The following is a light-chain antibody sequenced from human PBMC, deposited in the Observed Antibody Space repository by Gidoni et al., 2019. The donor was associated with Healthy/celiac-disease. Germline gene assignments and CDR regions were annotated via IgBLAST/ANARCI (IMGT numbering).Light chain of an antibody. V-gene: IGKV1-17*03. CDR1: QGISNY. J-gene: IGKJ1*01. Sequence: EILMTQSPSSMSASVGDRVTITCRASQGISNYLAWFQQKPGKAPKLLIYAASSMQSGVPSRFSGSGSGTEFTLTISSLEPEDSAIYYCLQHNSYPRTFGQGTKVEIK. CDR2: AAS. CDR3: LQHNSYPRT.